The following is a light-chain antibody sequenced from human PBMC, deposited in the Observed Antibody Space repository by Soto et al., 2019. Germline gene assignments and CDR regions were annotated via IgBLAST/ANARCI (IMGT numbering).Light chain of an antibody. V-gene: IGKV3-11*01. J-gene: IGKJ4*01. Sequence: EIVLTQSPATLSLSPGERAILSCRDSQSVSSYLAWYQQKPGQAPRLLIYDTSNRATGIPARFSGSGSGTDFTLTISSLEPEDFAVYYCQQRSNWPWTFGGGTKVEIK. CDR2: DTS. CDR3: QQRSNWPWT. CDR1: QSVSSY.